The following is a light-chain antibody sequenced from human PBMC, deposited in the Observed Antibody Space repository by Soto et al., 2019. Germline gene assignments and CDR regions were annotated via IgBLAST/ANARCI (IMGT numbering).Light chain of an antibody. Sequence: DIQMTQSPSSLSASVGDRVTITCRASQGILNYLAWYQQEPGKVPKVLINAASTLQSGVPSRFSGSGSGTDFTLTISGLQPEDVATYYCQRYNSAPFTFGPGTKVDIK. V-gene: IGKV1-27*01. CDR3: QRYNSAPFT. J-gene: IGKJ3*01. CDR2: AAS. CDR1: QGILNY.